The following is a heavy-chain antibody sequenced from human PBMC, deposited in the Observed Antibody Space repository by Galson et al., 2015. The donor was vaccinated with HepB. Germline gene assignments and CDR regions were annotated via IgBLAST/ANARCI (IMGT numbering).Heavy chain of an antibody. CDR2: ISAYNGNT. D-gene: IGHD3-22*01. Sequence: SVKVSCKASGYTFTSYGISWVRQAPGQGLEWMGWISAYNGNTNYAQKLQGRVTMTTDTSTSTAYMEPRSLRSDDTAVYYCARGGGYYDSSGYQLFDPWGQGTLVTVSS. J-gene: IGHJ5*02. V-gene: IGHV1-18*01. CDR3: ARGGGYYDSSGYQLFDP. CDR1: GYTFTSYG.